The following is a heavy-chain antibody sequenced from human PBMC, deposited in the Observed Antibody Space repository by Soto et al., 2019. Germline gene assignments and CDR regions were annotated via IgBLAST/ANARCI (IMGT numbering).Heavy chain of an antibody. V-gene: IGHV4-31*11. D-gene: IGHD5-12*01. CDR2: THHPGGT. CDR3: ASERAAAGGGYYYLDY. CDR1: GASFRNPGHS. J-gene: IGHJ4*02. Sequence: PXEIRSLTGAVPGASFRNPGHSWSWIRQGPGKGLLWFVYTHHPGGTLSNPSPKSRSFMTVDASKNRFSLMMNSVTAADTAAYYCASERAAAGGGYYYLDYWGQGTLVTVSS.